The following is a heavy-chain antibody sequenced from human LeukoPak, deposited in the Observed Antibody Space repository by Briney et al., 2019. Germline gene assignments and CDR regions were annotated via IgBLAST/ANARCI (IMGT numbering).Heavy chain of an antibody. D-gene: IGHD4-17*01. J-gene: IGHJ2*01. V-gene: IGHV4-59*01. CDR2: IYHTGST. Sequence: SETLSLTCTVSGGSISSYYRSWIRQPPGKGLEWIGYIYHTGSTTYNPSLKSRVTISVDTSKNQFSLKLRSVTAADTAVYYCARDYGDIPPDWYYDLWGRGTLVTVSS. CDR1: GGSISSYY. CDR3: ARDYGDIPPDWYYDL.